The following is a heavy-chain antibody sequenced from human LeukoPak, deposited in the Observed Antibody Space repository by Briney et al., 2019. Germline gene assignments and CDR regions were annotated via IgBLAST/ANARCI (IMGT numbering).Heavy chain of an antibody. CDR1: GFPFSSYW. CDR2: IYYSGST. CDR3: ARLCQVTTCAKFEY. Sequence: GSLRLSCAASGFPFSSYWMHWVRQSPGKGLTWIGSIYYSGSTLYNASFESRVTMSVDTSKNQFSLKLRSVTAADTAVYYCARLCQVTTCAKFEYWGQGILVTVSS. V-gene: IGHV4-39*01. D-gene: IGHD4-17*01. J-gene: IGHJ4*02.